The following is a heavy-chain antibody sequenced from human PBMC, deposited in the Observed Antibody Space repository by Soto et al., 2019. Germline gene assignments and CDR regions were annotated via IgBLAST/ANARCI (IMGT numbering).Heavy chain of an antibody. CDR1: GGSISSYY. Sequence: SDPLSLTFTVSGGSISSYYCSWLRQPPGKELQYIGYIYYSGSTNYNPSLMRRVTISDDTSTNQFSLTLSSVTAADTAVYYCARGWWKREGYVMDVWGQGTTVS. CDR2: IYYSGST. J-gene: IGHJ6*02. CDR3: ARGWWKREGYVMDV. V-gene: IGHV4-59*08. D-gene: IGHD2-15*01.